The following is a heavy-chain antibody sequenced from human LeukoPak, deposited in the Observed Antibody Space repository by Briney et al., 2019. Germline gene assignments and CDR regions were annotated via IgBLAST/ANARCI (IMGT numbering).Heavy chain of an antibody. J-gene: IGHJ3*02. Sequence: SETLSLTCTVSGGSISSYYWSWIRQPPGKGLEWIGYIYYSGSTNYNPSLKSRVTISVDTSKNQFSLKLSSVTAADTAVYYCAGLNYYYRSSGYYGDAFDNWGQGTMVTVSS. CDR1: GGSISSYY. V-gene: IGHV4-59*01. CDR2: IYYSGST. CDR3: AGLNYYYRSSGYYGDAFDN. D-gene: IGHD3-22*01.